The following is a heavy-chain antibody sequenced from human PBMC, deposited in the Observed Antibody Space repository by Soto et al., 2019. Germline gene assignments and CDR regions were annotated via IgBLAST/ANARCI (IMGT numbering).Heavy chain of an antibody. J-gene: IGHJ3*01. CDR2: IYYSGST. D-gene: IGHD3-10*01. V-gene: IGHV4-61*01. CDR3: ARMRSGSYYTHRVAFDF. Sequence: SETLSLTCTVSGGSVSSGSYYWSWIRQPPGKGLEWIGYIYYSGSTNYNPSLKSRVTISVDTSKNQFSLKLSSVTAADTAVYYCARMRSGSYYTHRVAFDFWGQGTMVTVSS. CDR1: GGSVSSGSYY.